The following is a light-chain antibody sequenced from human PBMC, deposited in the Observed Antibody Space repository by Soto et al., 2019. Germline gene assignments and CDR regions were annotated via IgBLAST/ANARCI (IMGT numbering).Light chain of an antibody. V-gene: IGKV1-5*01. CDR3: QQYKNYPWT. J-gene: IGKJ1*01. CDR1: QSISWW. Sequence: DIQMTQSPSSLSASVGDRVTITCRASQSISWWLAWYQQKPGKAPKLLIYDAYSLGSGVPSRFSGSGSGTEFTLTISNLQPDDFASYYCQQYKNYPWTFGQGTKVEIK. CDR2: DAY.